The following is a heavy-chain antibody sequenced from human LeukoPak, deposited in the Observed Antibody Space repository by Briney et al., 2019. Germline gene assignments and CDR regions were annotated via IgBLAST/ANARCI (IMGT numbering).Heavy chain of an antibody. CDR2: IYYSGST. CDR3: ARGRYSYGYLFVD. V-gene: IGHV4-59*11. CDR1: GGSISSHY. D-gene: IGHD5-18*01. Sequence: PSETLSLTCTVSGGSISSHYWSWIRQPPGKGLEWIGYIYYSGSTNYNPSLKSRVTISVDTSKNQFSLKLSSVTAADTAVYYCARGRYSYGYLFVDWGQGTLVTVSS. J-gene: IGHJ4*02.